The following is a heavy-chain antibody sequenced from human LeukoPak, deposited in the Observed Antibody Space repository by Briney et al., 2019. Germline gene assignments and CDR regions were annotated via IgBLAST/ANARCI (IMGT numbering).Heavy chain of an antibody. V-gene: IGHV4-34*01. CDR2: INHSGST. D-gene: IGHD3-22*01. CDR3: ARGPYYYDSSGYYRY. J-gene: IGHJ4*02. Sequence: SETLSHTCAVYGGSFRGYYWRWLRRPPGKGLEWIGEINHSGSTNYNPSLKSRVTISVDTSKNQFSLKLSSVTAADTAVYYCARGPYYYDSSGYYRYWGQGTLVTVSS. CDR1: GGSFRGYY.